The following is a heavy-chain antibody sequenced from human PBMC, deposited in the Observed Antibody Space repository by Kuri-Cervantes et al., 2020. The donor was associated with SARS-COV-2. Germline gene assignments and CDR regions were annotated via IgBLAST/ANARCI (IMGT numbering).Heavy chain of an antibody. D-gene: IGHD1-7*01. CDR2: IRSKANSYAT. CDR3: ATEINYQVLVYQYLAV. CDR1: GFTFSGSA. J-gene: IGHJ6*03. Sequence: GGSLRLSCAASGFTFSGSAMHWVRQASGKGLEWVGRIRSKANSYATAYAASVKGRFTISRDDSKNTAYLQMNSLKTEDTAVYYCATEINYQVLVYQYLAVWGKGTTVTVSS. V-gene: IGHV3-73*01.